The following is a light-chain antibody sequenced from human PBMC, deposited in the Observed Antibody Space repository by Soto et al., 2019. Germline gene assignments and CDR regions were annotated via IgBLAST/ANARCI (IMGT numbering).Light chain of an antibody. CDR1: SSNIGSNY. J-gene: IGLJ3*02. V-gene: IGLV1-47*01. Sequence: QSVLTQPPSASGTPGQRVTISCSGSSSNIGSNYVYWYQQLPGTAPTLLIYRSNQRPSGVPDRFSGSKSGTSASLAISGLRSEDEADYYCAAWDDSLSGWVFGGGTKLTVL. CDR2: RSN. CDR3: AAWDDSLSGWV.